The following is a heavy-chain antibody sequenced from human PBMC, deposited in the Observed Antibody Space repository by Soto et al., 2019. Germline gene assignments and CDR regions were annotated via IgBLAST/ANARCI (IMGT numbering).Heavy chain of an antibody. CDR1: GGSISSYY. CDR2: IYYSGST. D-gene: IGHD5-12*01. J-gene: IGHJ4*02. Sequence: SETLSLTCTVSGGSISSYYWSWIRQPPGKGLEWIGYIYYSGSTNYNPSLKSRVTISVDTSKNQFSLKLSSVTAADTAVYYCATLADSGFDWVFFDYWGQGTLVTVSS. V-gene: IGHV4-59*08. CDR3: ATLADSGFDWVFFDY.